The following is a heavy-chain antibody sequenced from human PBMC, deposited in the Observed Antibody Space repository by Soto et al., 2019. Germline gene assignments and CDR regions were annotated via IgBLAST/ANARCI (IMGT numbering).Heavy chain of an antibody. CDR1: GGSFSGYY. J-gene: IGHJ6*02. D-gene: IGHD3-9*01. Sequence: QVQLQQWGAGLLKPSETLSLTCAVYGGSFSGYYWSRIRQPPGKGQELIGEINHSGTTNYNPSLKSGVTISVDTSKNQFYLKLSSVTAADTAVYYCARGGIRYFDWFYYYGMDVWGQGTTVTVSS. V-gene: IGHV4-34*01. CDR2: INHSGTT. CDR3: ARGGIRYFDWFYYYGMDV.